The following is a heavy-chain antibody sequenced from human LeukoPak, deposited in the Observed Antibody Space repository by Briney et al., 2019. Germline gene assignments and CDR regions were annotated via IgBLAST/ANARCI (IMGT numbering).Heavy chain of an antibody. CDR3: AREAYYCDSSGDWADAFDI. J-gene: IGHJ3*02. CDR2: IKQDGSEK. Sequence: PGGSLRLSCAASGFTFSSYWMSWVRQAPGKGLEWVANIKQDGSEKYYVDSVKGRFIISRDNAKNSLYLQMNSLRAEDQAVYYCAREAYYCDSSGDWADAFDIWGQGTMVTVSS. CDR1: GFTFSSYW. D-gene: IGHD3-22*01. V-gene: IGHV3-7*01.